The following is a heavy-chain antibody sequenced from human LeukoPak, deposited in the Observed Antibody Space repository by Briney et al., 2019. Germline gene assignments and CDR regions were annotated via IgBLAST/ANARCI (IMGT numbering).Heavy chain of an antibody. V-gene: IGHV1-18*01. CDR2: INPNSGGT. Sequence: ASVKVSCKASGYTFTSYGISWVRQAPGQGLEWMGWINPNSGGTNYAQKLQGRVTMTTDTSTSTAYMELRSLRSDDTAVYYCAREGLYYYDSSGYWGADYWGQGTLVTVSS. CDR1: GYTFTSYG. D-gene: IGHD3-22*01. J-gene: IGHJ4*02. CDR3: AREGLYYYDSSGYWGADY.